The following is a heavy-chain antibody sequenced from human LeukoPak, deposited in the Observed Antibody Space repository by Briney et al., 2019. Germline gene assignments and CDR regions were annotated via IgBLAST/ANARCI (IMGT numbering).Heavy chain of an antibody. Sequence: SETLSLTCTASGGSIGIYYWTWIRQSAGKGLEWLVRMYASGDFNYNPFLKSRVTMSVDTSKNQFSLNLNSVTGADTAVYYCARGWAPRGQKSCFDYWGRGTLVTVSS. D-gene: IGHD1-26*01. J-gene: IGHJ4*02. CDR2: MYASGDF. V-gene: IGHV4-4*07. CDR3: ARGWAPRGQKSCFDY. CDR1: GGSIGIYY.